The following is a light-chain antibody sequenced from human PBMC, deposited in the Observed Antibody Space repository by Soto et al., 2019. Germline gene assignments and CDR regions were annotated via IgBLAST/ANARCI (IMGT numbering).Light chain of an antibody. J-gene: IGLJ3*02. Sequence: QSVLTQPASVSGSPGQSITISCTGTSSDVGSYDLVSWYQHHPGKVPKLMVYEGTKRPSGVSDRFSGSKSGNTASLTISGLQAEDEADYYCQAYDYSLTASVFGGGTKLTVL. CDR2: EGT. CDR3: QAYDYSLTASV. V-gene: IGLV2-23*01. CDR1: SSDVGSYDL.